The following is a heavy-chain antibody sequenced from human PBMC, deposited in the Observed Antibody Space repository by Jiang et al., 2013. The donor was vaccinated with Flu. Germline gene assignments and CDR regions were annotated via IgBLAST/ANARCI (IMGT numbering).Heavy chain of an antibody. J-gene: IGHJ4*02. Sequence: VQLLESGGGMVQPGRSLRLSCAGSGFSFSRYGMHWVRQAPGKGLEWVAVFAHDASQEYYADSVKGRFTISRDNSRSTLYLQMNSLREDDTAVYYCVKDGNYWGAWNWGQGTLVTVSS. V-gene: IGHV3-30*18. CDR3: VKDGNYWGAWN. CDR1: GFSFSRYG. CDR2: FAHDASQE. D-gene: IGHD7-27*01.